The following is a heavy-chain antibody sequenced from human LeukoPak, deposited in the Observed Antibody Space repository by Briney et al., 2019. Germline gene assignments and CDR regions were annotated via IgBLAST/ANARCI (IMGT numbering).Heavy chain of an antibody. CDR1: GFTFSSYA. D-gene: IGHD2-2*01. V-gene: IGHV3-23*01. Sequence: RGSLRLSCAASGFTFSSYAMSWVRQAPGKGLEWVSAISGSGGSTYYADSVKGRFTISRDNSKNTLYLQMNSLRAEDTAVYYCAKSEGGVPAALFDYWGQGTLVTVSS. CDR3: AKSEGGVPAALFDY. J-gene: IGHJ4*02. CDR2: ISGSGGST.